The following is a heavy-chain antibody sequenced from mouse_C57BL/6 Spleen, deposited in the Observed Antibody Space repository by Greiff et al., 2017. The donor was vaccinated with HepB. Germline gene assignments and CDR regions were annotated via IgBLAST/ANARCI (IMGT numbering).Heavy chain of an antibody. J-gene: IGHJ3*01. CDR1: GFTFSDYG. CDR3: ARGGPNGFAY. CDR2: ISSGSSTI. V-gene: IGHV5-17*01. Sequence: EVMLVESGGGLVKPGGSLKLSCAASGFTFSDYGMHWVRQAPEKGLEWVAYISSGSSTIYYADTVKGRFTISRDNAKNTLFLQMTSLRSEDTAMYYCARGGPNGFAYWGQGTLVTGSA.